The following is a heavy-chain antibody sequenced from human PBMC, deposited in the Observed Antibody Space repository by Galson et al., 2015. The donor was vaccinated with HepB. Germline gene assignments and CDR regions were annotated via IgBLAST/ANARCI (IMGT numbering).Heavy chain of an antibody. CDR2: IYPGDSDI. V-gene: IGHV5-51*01. CDR1: GYSFTNFW. J-gene: IGHJ4*02. Sequence: QSGAEVKKPGDSLKISCKASGYSFTNFWIGWVRQMPGKGLEWMGIIYPGDSDIRYSPSFQGQVTISADKSINTVYLQWSSLKASDTAMYYCARTLGIQLWHSPGHWGQGTLVTVSS. CDR3: ARTLGIQLWHSPGH. D-gene: IGHD5-18*01.